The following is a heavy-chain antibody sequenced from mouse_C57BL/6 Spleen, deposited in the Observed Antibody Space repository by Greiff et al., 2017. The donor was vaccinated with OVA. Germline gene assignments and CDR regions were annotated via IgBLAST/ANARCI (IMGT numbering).Heavy chain of an antibody. J-gene: IGHJ4*01. V-gene: IGHV1-50*01. CDR3: ARLEWNYGSSLYAMDY. CDR2: IDPSDSYT. D-gene: IGHD1-1*01. Sequence: VQLQQPGAELVKPGASVKLSCKASGYTFTSYWMQWVKQRPGQGLEWIGEIDPSDSYTNYNQKFKGKATLTVDTSSSTAYMQLSSLTSEDSAVYYCARLEWNYGSSLYAMDYWGQGTSVTVSS. CDR1: GYTFTSYW.